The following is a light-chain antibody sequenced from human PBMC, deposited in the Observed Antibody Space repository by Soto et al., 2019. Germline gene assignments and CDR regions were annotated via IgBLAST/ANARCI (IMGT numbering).Light chain of an antibody. J-gene: IGLJ2*01. V-gene: IGLV2-8*01. CDR1: SSDVGGYNY. CDR2: EVY. Sequence: QSAPTQPPSASGSPGQSVTFSCTGTSSDVGGYNYVSWYQQYPGKAPKLMIYEVYKRHSGVPDRFSGSKSGNTASLTVSGRQPEDEADYYCSAYAGSSTWVFGGGTQLTVL. CDR3: SAYAGSSTWV.